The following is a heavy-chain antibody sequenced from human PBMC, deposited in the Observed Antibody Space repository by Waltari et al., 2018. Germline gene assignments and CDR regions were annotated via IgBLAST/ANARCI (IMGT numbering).Heavy chain of an antibody. Sequence: EVQLVESGGGLVQPGESLRLSCRASGFTFSSSWMDWVRQAPGKGWEWVANIKPDGSETHYVDSVQGRFTISRNNAQNLVYLQMNSLRAEDAAVYYCSVSLNSWGQGTLVTVSA. CDR2: IKPDGSET. CDR3: SVSLNS. V-gene: IGHV3-7*01. CDR1: GFTFSSSW. J-gene: IGHJ4*02.